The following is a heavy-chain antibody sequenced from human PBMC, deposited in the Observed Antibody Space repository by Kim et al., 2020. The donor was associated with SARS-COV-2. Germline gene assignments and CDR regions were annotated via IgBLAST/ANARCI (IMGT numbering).Heavy chain of an antibody. Sequence: ASVKVSCKASGYTFTSYYMHWVRQAPGQGLEWMGIINPSGGSTSYAQKFQGRVTMTRDTSTSTVYMELSSLRSEDTAVYYCAREGKLLWFGETLSGMDVWGQGTTVTVSS. CDR1: GYTFTSYY. CDR3: AREGKLLWFGETLSGMDV. CDR2: INPSGGST. D-gene: IGHD3-10*01. J-gene: IGHJ6*02. V-gene: IGHV1-46*01.